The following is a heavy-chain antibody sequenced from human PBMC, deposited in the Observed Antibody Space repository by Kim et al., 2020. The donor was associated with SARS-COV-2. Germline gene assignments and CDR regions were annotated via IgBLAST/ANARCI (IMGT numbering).Heavy chain of an antibody. Sequence: SETLSLTCTVSGGSISSYYWSWIRQPPGKGLEWIGYIYYSGSTNYNPSLKSRVTISVDTSKNQFSLKLSSVTASDTAVYYCARQPRLLLWFVELLPDAFDIWGQGTMVTVSS. J-gene: IGHJ3*02. CDR3: ARQPRLLLWFVELLPDAFDI. V-gene: IGHV4-59*01. D-gene: IGHD3-10*01. CDR1: GGSISSYY. CDR2: IYYSGST.